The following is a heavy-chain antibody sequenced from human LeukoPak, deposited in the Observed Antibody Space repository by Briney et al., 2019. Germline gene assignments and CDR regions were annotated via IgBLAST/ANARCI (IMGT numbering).Heavy chain of an antibody. D-gene: IGHD5-18*01. J-gene: IGHJ6*02. CDR2: IYYSGST. CDR1: GGSISGAY. V-gene: IGHV4-59*01. CDR3: ARRGYSYGQVGMDV. Sequence: PSKTLSLTCSVSGGSISGAYWSWIRQAPGKGLEWIGYIYYSGSTDYNPSLESRVTISIDTSKNHFSLNLTAVTAADTAIYYCARRGYSYGQVGMDVWGQGTTVTVSS.